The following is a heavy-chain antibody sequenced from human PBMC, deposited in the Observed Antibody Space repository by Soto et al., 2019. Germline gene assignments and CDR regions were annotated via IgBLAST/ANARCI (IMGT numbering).Heavy chain of an antibody. CDR2: IYYSGST. CDR1: GGSISSGGYY. J-gene: IGHJ6*02. V-gene: IGHV4-31*03. Sequence: SETLSLTCTVSGGSISSGGYYWSWIRQHPGKGLEWIGNIYYSGSTYYNPSLKSRVTISVDTSKNQFTLKLSSVTAADTAVYYCAREGDCGGDCGYYGMDVWGQGTTVTVSS. D-gene: IGHD2-21*02. CDR3: AREGDCGGDCGYYGMDV.